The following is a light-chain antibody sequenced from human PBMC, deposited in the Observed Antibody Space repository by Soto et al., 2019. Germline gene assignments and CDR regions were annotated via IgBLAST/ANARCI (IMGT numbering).Light chain of an antibody. J-gene: IGKJ5*01. V-gene: IGKV3-11*01. CDR2: DAS. Sequence: VLTQSPATLSLSPGERATLSCRASLNVNSYLAWYQQKPGQAPGLLIYDASNRAAGIPARFSGSGSGTDFTLTISSLEPEDFAIYYCQQRQYWPPITFGQGTRLEI. CDR1: LNVNSY. CDR3: QQRQYWPPIT.